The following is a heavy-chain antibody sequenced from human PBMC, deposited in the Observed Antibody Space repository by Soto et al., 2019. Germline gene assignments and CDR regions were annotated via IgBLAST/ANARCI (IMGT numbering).Heavy chain of an antibody. J-gene: IGHJ4*02. D-gene: IGHD6-13*01. CDR2: ISSSSSYT. CDR1: GFTFSSYY. Sequence: GGSLRLSCAASGFTFSSYYMSWIRQAPGKGLEWVSYISSSSSYTNYADSVKGRFTISRDNAKNSLYLQMNSLRAEDTAVYYCARDYWYSSSWADYWGQGTLVTVSS. V-gene: IGHV3-11*06. CDR3: ARDYWYSSSWADY.